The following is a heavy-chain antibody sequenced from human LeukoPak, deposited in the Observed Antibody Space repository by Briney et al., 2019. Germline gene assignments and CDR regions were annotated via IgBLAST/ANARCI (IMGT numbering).Heavy chain of an antibody. CDR1: GFTFSSYE. D-gene: IGHD1-1*01. J-gene: IGHJ5*02. CDR3: ARDGWNDVWFDP. V-gene: IGHV3-48*03. Sequence: GGSLRLSCAASGFTFSSYEINWVRQAPGKGLEWVSYISSSGSTIYYADSVKGRFAISRDNAKNSLYLQMNSLRAEDTAVYYCARDGWNDVWFDPWGQGTLVTVSS. CDR2: ISSSGSTI.